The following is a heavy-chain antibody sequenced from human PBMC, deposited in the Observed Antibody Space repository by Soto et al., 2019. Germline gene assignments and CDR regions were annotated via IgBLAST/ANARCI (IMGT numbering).Heavy chain of an antibody. D-gene: IGHD3-22*01. CDR1: GGSISSSSYY. CDR2: IYYSGST. V-gene: IGHV4-39*01. J-gene: IGHJ6*02. CDR3: ARRLYYDSSGFEGGGMDV. Sequence: QLQLQESGPGLVKPSETLSLTCTVSGGSISSSSYYWGWIRQPPGKGLEWIGSIYYSGSTYYNPSLNRRVTMSVDTSKNQFSLKLSSVTAADTAVYYCARRLYYDSSGFEGGGMDVWGQGTTVTVSS.